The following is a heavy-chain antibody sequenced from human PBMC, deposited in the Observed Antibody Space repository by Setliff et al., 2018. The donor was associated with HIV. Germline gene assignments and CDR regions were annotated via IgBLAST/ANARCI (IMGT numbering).Heavy chain of an antibody. CDR3: ARNTLGYGAHFDN. CDR1: GGSISSYY. V-gene: IGHV4-59*04. CDR2: IYYSGGS. D-gene: IGHD5-18*01. J-gene: IGHJ4*02. Sequence: SETLSLTCTVSGGSISSYYWSWIRQPPGKGLEWIGSIYYSGGSSYNPSLKSRVTMSVDTSNNHFSLRLHSVTAADTAVYYCARNTLGYGAHFDNWGQGILVTVSS.